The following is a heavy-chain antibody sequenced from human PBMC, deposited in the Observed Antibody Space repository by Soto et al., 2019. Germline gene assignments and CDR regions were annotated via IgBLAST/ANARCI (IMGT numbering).Heavy chain of an antibody. D-gene: IGHD4-17*01. J-gene: IGHJ4*02. CDR3: ARGTYGDY. CDR2: ISAHSGST. CDR1: GYTFTSYG. V-gene: IGHV1-18*01. Sequence: QVHLVQSGAEVKKPGASVKVSCKASGYTFTSYGITWVRQAPGQGLEWMGWISAHSGSTNYAQKLQGRVIVTRDTSTSTAYMELRRLISDDTAVYYCARGTYGDYWGQGALVTVSS.